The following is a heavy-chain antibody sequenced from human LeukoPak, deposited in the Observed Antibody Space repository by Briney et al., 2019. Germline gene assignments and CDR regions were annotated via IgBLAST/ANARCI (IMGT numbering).Heavy chain of an antibody. J-gene: IGHJ4*02. CDR1: GGSISSGGYS. CDR3: ARATRYYYDSSGYYYYFDY. CDR2: IYHSGST. Sequence: SETLSLTCAVSGGSISSGGYSWSWIRQPPGKGLEWIGYIYHSGSTYYNPSLKSRVTISVDRSKNQFSLKLSFVTAADTAVYYCARATRYYYDSSGYYYYFDYWGQGTLVTVSS. V-gene: IGHV4-30-2*01. D-gene: IGHD3-22*01.